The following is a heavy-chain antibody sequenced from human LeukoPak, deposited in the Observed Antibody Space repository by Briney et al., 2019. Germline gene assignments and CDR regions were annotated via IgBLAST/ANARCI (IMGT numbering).Heavy chain of an antibody. CDR3: ARHENSGSDY. CDR2: IYYSGST. Sequence: SETLSLTCTVSGGSISSSSYYWGWLRQPPGKGLEWIGSIYYSGSTYYNPSLKSRVTISVDTSKNQFSLKLSSVTAADTAVYYCARHENSGSDYWGQGTLVTVSS. V-gene: IGHV4-39*01. D-gene: IGHD5-12*01. J-gene: IGHJ4*02. CDR1: GGSISSSSYY.